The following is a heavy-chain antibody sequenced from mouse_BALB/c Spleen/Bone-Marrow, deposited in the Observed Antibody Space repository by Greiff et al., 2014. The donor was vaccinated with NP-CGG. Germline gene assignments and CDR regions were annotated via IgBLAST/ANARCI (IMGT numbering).Heavy chain of an antibody. V-gene: IGHV1-4*01. Sequence: QVQLQQSGAELAKPGASVKMSCKASGYTFTSYRMHWVKQRPGQGLEWIGYINPSTGYTEYNQKFKDEATLTADKSSSTAYMQLSSLTSEDSAVYYCARSGDYGGFDYWGQGTTLTVSS. D-gene: IGHD2-4*01. CDR2: INPSTGYT. CDR1: GYTFTSYR. CDR3: ARSGDYGGFDY. J-gene: IGHJ2*01.